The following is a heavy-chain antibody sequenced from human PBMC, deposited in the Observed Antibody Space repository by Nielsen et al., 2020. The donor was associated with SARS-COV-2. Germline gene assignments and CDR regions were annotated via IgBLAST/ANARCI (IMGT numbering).Heavy chain of an antibody. J-gene: IGHJ4*02. Sequence: GESLKISCAASAFTFSTYWMHWVRQAPGKGLVWVSRINSDGSSTSYADSVKGRFTISRDNAKNTLYLQMNSLRAEDTAVYYCVRGLQVPNGLAHLWGQGTLVTVSS. CDR3: VRGLQVPNGLAHL. CDR2: INSDGSST. CDR1: AFTFSTYW. D-gene: IGHD3-16*01. V-gene: IGHV3-74*01.